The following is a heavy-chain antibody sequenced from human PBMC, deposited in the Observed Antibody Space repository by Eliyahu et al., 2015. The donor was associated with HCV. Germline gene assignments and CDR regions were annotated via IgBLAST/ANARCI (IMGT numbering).Heavy chain of an antibody. V-gene: IGHV3-9*01. CDR1: GFTFXVFA. J-gene: IGHJ4*02. Sequence: EVQLVESGGGLVQPGXSLRLSCAASGFTFXVFAMHWVRQAPGKGLEWVSGITSNSGNIGYADSVKGRFTISRDNARNSLYLQMNSLRSEDTALYYCAKDILPGRSSSWSYYFDYWGQGTLVTVSS. CDR3: AKDILPGRSSSWSYYFDY. CDR2: ITSNSGNI. D-gene: IGHD6-6*01.